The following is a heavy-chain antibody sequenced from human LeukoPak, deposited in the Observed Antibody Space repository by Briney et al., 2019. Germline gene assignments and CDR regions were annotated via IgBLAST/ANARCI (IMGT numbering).Heavy chain of an antibody. J-gene: IGHJ4*02. CDR3: ARADGTGGPYDY. V-gene: IGHV3-53*01. D-gene: IGHD3/OR15-3a*01. Sequence: GGSLRLSCAVSGFTVSSNYMSWVRQAPGKELEWVSVIYSGGSTHYADSVKGRFTISRDNSENTLFLQMNSLRAEDTAVYYCARADGTGGPYDYWGQGTLVTVSS. CDR1: GFTVSSNY. CDR2: IYSGGST.